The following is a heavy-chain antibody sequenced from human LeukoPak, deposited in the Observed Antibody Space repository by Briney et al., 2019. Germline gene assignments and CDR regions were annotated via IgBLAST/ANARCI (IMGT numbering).Heavy chain of an antibody. CDR2: IYYSGST. CDR1: GGSISSGGYS. J-gene: IGHJ4*02. CDR3: ARSHKEDFGVVPLFDY. V-gene: IGHV4-61*08. Sequence: SQTLSLTCAVSGGSISSGGYSWSWIRQPPGKGLEWIGYIYYSGSTNYNPSLKSRVTISVDTSKNQFSLKLSSVTAADTAVYYCARSHKEDFGVVPLFDYWGQGTLVTVSS. D-gene: IGHD3-3*01.